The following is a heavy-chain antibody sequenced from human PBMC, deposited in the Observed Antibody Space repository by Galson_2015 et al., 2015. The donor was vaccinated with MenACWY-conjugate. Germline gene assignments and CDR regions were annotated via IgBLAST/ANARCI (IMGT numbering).Heavy chain of an antibody. CDR2: INHSGST. CDR1: GGSFSGYY. Sequence: ETLSLTCAVYGGSFSGYYWSWIRQPPGKGLEWIGEINHSGSTNYNPSLKSRVTISVDTSKNQFSLKLSSVTAADTAVYYCARGFLGATGRFPSFDYWGQGTLVTVSS. V-gene: IGHV4-34*01. CDR3: ARGFLGATGRFPSFDY. D-gene: IGHD1-26*01. J-gene: IGHJ4*02.